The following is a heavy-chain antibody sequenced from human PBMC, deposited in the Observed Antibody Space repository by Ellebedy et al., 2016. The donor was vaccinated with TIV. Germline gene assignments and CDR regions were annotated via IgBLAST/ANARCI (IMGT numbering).Heavy chain of an antibody. CDR1: GFTFSTYP. CDR2: ISSGGTT. J-gene: IGHJ4*02. Sequence: GESLKISCAASGFTFSTYPMSWVRQAPGKGLEWVSVISSGGTTYYADSVKGRFSVSRDNANNTMYLQMNSLRAEDTAIYYCARRYTSGWAPFHYWGQGTLVTVSS. CDR3: ARRYTSGWAPFHY. D-gene: IGHD6-19*01. V-gene: IGHV3-66*01.